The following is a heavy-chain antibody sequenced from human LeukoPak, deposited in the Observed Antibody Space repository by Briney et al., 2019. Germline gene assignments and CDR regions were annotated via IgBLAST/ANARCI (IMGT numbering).Heavy chain of an antibody. Sequence: GGSLRLSCAVSGFIFSNAWMNWVRQAPGKGLECVGRIKSISDGETTDYAAPVKGRFTISRDDSKSTLYLQMHSLRTEDTAVYYCTTLCMGPEHWGQGTLVTVSS. V-gene: IGHV3-15*01. CDR3: TTLCMGPEH. D-gene: IGHD3-16*01. J-gene: IGHJ1*01. CDR1: GFIFSNAW. CDR2: IKSISDGETT.